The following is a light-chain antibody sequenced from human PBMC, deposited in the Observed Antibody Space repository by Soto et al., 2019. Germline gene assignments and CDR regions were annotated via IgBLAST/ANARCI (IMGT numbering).Light chain of an antibody. CDR3: CSYTTTSALV. CDR1: SSDVGGYNY. CDR2: EVS. V-gene: IGLV2-14*01. J-gene: IGLJ2*01. Sequence: QSALTQPASVSGSPGPSITISCTGTSSDVGGYNYVSWYQHHPGKAPKVIIYEVSNRPSGISNRFSGSKSGSTASLTISVLQAEDEADYYCCSYTTTSALVFGGGTKLTVL.